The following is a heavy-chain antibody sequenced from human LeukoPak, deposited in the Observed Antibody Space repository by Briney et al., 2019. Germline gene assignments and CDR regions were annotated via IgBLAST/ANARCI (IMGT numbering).Heavy chain of an antibody. CDR1: GGSISSYY. V-gene: IGHV4-4*07. D-gene: IGHD5-18*01. CDR2: IYTSGNT. J-gene: IGHJ4*02. Sequence: SETLSLTCTVSGGSISSYYWSWIRQPAGKGLEWIGRIYTSGNTNYNPSLKSRVTMSVDTSKNQFSLRLSSVTAADTAVYYCAREVKHSYGSFTFDNWGQGTLITVSS. CDR3: AREVKHSYGSFTFDN.